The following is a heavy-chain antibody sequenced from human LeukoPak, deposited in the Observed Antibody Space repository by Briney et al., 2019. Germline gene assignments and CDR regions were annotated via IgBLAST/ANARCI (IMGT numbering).Heavy chain of an antibody. CDR2: ISCDGSNK. CDR1: GFTFSSYA. J-gene: IGHJ6*03. V-gene: IGHV3-30*01. CDR3: ARGQDETYYYYYMDV. Sequence: GRSLRLSCAASGFTFSSYAMHWVRQAPGKGLEWVAVISCDGSNKYYADSVKGRFTISRDNSKNTLYLQMNSLRAEDTAVYYCARGQDETYYYYYMDVWGKGTTVTVSS.